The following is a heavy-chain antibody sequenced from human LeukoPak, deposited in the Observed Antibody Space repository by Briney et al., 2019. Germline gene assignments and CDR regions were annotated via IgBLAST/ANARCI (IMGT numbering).Heavy chain of an antibody. CDR1: GFSFSSFA. D-gene: IGHD6-13*01. J-gene: IGHJ4*02. Sequence: GGSLRLSCAASGFSFSSFAMNWVRQAPGKGLEWVAEISYEGRNKYYADSVKGRFTISRDNSKNTLYLQMNSLTAEDTAVYYCARDDRGIAAAGFLDYWGQGTLVTVSA. CDR3: ARDDRGIAAAGFLDY. CDR2: ISYEGRNK. V-gene: IGHV3-30*04.